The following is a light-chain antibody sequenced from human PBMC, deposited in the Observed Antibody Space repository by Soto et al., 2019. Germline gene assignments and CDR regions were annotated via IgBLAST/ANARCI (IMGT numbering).Light chain of an antibody. V-gene: IGKV1-8*01. CDR3: LQHNSYPLT. Sequence: AIRMTQSPSSLSASTGDTVITTCRASQDISDYVAWYQHKPGRAPKLLIYGASTLQSGVPPRFSGSGSETEFMLTISRLQSEDFATYYCLQHNSYPLTFGGGTKVEN. CDR1: QDISDY. CDR2: GAS. J-gene: IGKJ4*01.